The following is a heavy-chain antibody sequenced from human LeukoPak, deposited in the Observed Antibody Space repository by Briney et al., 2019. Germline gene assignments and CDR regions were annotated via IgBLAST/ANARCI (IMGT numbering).Heavy chain of an antibody. CDR2: IYTGGST. CDR1: GGSVGTYY. Sequence: SETLSLTCSVSGGSVGTYYWSWIRQPAGEGLEWIGRIYTGGSTNYNPSLKSRVTLSIETPKNQFSLELTSVTAADTAVYYCARAPTAYCLSTNCQPYFDYWGQGILVTVSS. J-gene: IGHJ4*02. D-gene: IGHD2-2*01. V-gene: IGHV4-4*07. CDR3: ARAPTAYCLSTNCQPYFDY.